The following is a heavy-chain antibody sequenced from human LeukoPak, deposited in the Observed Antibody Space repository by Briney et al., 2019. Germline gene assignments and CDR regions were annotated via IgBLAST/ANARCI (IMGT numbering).Heavy chain of an antibody. J-gene: IGHJ4*02. D-gene: IGHD3-16*01. Sequence: PGGSLRLSCAASGFTFSSYSMNWVRQAPGKGLEWVSSISSSSSYIYYADSVKGRFTISRDNSKNTLYLQMNSLRAEDTAVYYCAKAARGYDYVWGSPDYWGQGTLVTVSS. V-gene: IGHV3-21*04. CDR2: ISSSSSYI. CDR3: AKAARGYDYVWGSPDY. CDR1: GFTFSSYS.